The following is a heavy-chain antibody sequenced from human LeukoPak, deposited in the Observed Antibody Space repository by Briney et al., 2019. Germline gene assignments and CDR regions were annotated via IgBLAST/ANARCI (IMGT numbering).Heavy chain of an antibody. CDR2: ISGSGGGT. CDR3: AKVRDDYYGSGSYPFDY. V-gene: IGHV3-23*01. Sequence: TGGSLRLSCAASGFTFSSYAMSWVRQAPGKGLEWVSAISGSGGGTYYADSVKGRFAISRDNSKNTLYLQMNSLRAEDTAVYYCAKVRDDYYGSGSYPFDYWGQGTLVTVSS. CDR1: GFTFSSYA. D-gene: IGHD3-10*01. J-gene: IGHJ4*02.